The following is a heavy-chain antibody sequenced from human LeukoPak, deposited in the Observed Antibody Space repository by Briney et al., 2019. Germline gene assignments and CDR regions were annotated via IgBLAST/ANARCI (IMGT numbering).Heavy chain of an antibody. CDR3: TRRRNYYVISGYWGVFDI. D-gene: IGHD3-22*01. CDR1: GYSFTIYW. Sequence: MSGESLKISCEGSGYSFTIYWIGWVRQMPGKGLEWMGIIYPGDSDTRYSPSFQGQVTISADKSISTAYLQWSSLKASDTAMYYDTRRRNYYVISGYWGVFDIWGQGTMVTVSS. CDR2: IYPGDSDT. J-gene: IGHJ3*02. V-gene: IGHV5-51*03.